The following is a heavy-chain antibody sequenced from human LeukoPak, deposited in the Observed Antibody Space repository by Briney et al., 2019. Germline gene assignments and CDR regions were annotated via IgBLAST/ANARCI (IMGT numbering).Heavy chain of an antibody. J-gene: IGHJ6*02. CDR2: INPRDGTT. CDR1: GHTFNNHF. Sequence: ASVKVSCKSSGHTFNNHFIHWVRQAPGQGLEWMGMINPRDGTTRTSQNFQGRVTLTRDTSTSTVYMDLSTLRSEDTAVYYCARARDVVPLYGMDVWGQGTTVTVSS. V-gene: IGHV1-46*02. CDR3: ARARDVVPLYGMDV. D-gene: IGHD2-2*01.